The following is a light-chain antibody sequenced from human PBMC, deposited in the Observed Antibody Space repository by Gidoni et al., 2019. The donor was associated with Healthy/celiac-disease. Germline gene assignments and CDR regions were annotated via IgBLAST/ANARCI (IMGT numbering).Light chain of an antibody. CDR3: ATWDDSLTGRV. J-gene: IGLJ2*01. CDR2: SNN. V-gene: IGLV1-44*01. Sequence: QSVLTQPHSASGTPGKRVTISCSGSSSNIGSETVNWYQQLPGTAPKLLIYSNNQRPSRVPDLFSVSTSGTSASLAICGLHSDDEADYYCATWDDSLTGRVFGGGTKLTVL. CDR1: SSNIGSET.